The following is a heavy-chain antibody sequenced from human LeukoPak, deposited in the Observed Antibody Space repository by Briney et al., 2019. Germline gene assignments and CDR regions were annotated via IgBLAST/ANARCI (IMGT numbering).Heavy chain of an antibody. Sequence: SETLSLTCTVSNVSFADHYWSWLRQSPGKGLEWIGYVYYSALTNYNPSLRSRVTISIDTSKNQFSLHLSSVTAADTALYYCAKYYDFWSGDDAFDIWGPGTMVIVSS. V-gene: IGHV4-59*11. D-gene: IGHD3-3*01. CDR3: AKYYDFWSGDDAFDI. CDR1: NVSFADHY. J-gene: IGHJ3*02. CDR2: VYYSALT.